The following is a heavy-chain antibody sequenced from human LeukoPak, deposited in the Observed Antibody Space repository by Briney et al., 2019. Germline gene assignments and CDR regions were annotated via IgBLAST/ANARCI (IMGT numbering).Heavy chain of an antibody. Sequence: ASVKVSCKASGYTFTSYGISWVRQAPGQGLEWMGWISAYNGNTNYAQKLQGRVTMTTDTSTSTAYMELRSLRSDDTAVYYCARDGSGVVVPAPSNWFDPWGQGTLVTVSS. J-gene: IGHJ5*02. D-gene: IGHD2-2*01. CDR2: ISAYNGNT. V-gene: IGHV1-18*01. CDR1: GYTFTSYG. CDR3: ARDGSGVVVPAPSNWFDP.